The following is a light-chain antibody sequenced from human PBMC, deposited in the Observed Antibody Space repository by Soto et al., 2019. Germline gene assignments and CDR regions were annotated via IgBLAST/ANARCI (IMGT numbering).Light chain of an antibody. V-gene: IGKV1-39*01. J-gene: IGKJ2*01. CDR3: QQLDNYPRT. CDR1: QSISSY. Sequence: DIQMTQSPSSLSASVGDRVTITCRASQSISSYLNWYQQKPRKAPELLIYAASSLQSGVPSRFSGSGSGTDFTLTISSLQPEDFATYYCQQLDNYPRTFGQGTKLEIK. CDR2: AAS.